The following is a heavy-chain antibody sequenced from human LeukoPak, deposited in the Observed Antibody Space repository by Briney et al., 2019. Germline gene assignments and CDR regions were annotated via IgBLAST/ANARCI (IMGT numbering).Heavy chain of an antibody. CDR1: GGSTSSGGYS. Sequence: NSSQTLSLTCAVSGGSTSSGGYSWSWIRQPPGKGLEWIGYIYHSGSTYYNPSLKSRVTISVDGSKNQFSLKLSSVTAADTAVYYCARWIQLWFYFDYWGQGTLVTVSS. CDR2: IYHSGST. CDR3: ARWIQLWFYFDY. J-gene: IGHJ4*02. D-gene: IGHD5-18*01. V-gene: IGHV4-30-2*01.